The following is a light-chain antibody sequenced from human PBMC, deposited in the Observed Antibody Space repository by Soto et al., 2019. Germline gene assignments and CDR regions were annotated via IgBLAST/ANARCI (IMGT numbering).Light chain of an antibody. J-gene: IGLJ3*02. CDR2: EVS. CDR3: SSYTTSGTAV. Sequence: QSALTQPASVSGSPRQSISISCTGTSSDIGAYNYVSWYQQHPGKAPKLIIYEVSNRPSGVSSRFSGSKSGNTASLTISGLQAEDEADYYCSSYTTSGTAVFGGGTKLTVL. V-gene: IGLV2-14*01. CDR1: SSDIGAYNY.